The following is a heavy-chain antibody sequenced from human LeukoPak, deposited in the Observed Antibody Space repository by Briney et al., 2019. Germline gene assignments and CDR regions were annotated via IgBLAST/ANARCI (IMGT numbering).Heavy chain of an antibody. D-gene: IGHD1-26*01. Sequence: SETLSLTCAVYGGSFSGYYWSWIRQPPGKGLEWIGEINHSGSTNYNPSLKSRVTISLDTSKNQFSLKLSSVTAADTAVYYCASGDLGDLVGATTYWGQGTLVTFSS. CDR1: GGSFSGYY. CDR2: INHSGST. J-gene: IGHJ4*02. V-gene: IGHV4-34*01. CDR3: ASGDLGDLVGATTY.